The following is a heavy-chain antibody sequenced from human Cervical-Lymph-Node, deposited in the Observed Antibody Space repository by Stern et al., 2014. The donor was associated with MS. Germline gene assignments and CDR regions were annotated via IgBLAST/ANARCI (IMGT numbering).Heavy chain of an antibody. D-gene: IGHD6-19*01. CDR1: GGSISSSSYY. J-gene: IGHJ4*02. V-gene: IGHV4-39*01. CDR3: ARHKGSGLRNFDY. Sequence: VQLQESGPGLVKPSETLSLTCTVSGGSISSSSYYWGWIRQPPGKGLEWIGSIYYSGSTYYNPSLKSRVPISVVTSKHQFSLKMTSVTAADTAVYYCARHKGSGLRNFDYWGQGTLVTVSS. CDR2: IYYSGST.